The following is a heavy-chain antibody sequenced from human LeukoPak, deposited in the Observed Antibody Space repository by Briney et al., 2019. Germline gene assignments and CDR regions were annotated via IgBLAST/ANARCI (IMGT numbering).Heavy chain of an antibody. J-gene: IGHJ4*02. CDR2: IYYTGSA. V-gene: IGHV4-61*01. D-gene: IGHD7-27*01. CDR3: ARDRPTGGIDY. Sequence: SETLSLTCTVSGDSVSNGNYYWSWLRQPPGKALEWIGCIYYTGSAYYNPSLEGRVALSVDTSRNQFSVKLNSVTAADTAVYYCARDRPTGGIDYWGQGTLVTVSS. CDR1: GDSVSNGNYY.